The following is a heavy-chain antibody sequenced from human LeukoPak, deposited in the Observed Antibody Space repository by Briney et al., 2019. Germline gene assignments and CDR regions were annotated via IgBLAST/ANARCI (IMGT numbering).Heavy chain of an antibody. CDR1: GGSISSYY. V-gene: IGHV4-59*12. D-gene: IGHD3-3*01. J-gene: IGHJ4*02. CDR2: IYYSGST. Sequence: SETLSLTCTVSGGSISSYYWSWIRQPPGKGLEWIGYIYYSGSTNYNPSLKSRVTISLDTSKSQFSLKVRYVTAADTAVYYCARGLNDSWTGENYWGQGTLVTVSS. CDR3: ARGLNDSWTGENY.